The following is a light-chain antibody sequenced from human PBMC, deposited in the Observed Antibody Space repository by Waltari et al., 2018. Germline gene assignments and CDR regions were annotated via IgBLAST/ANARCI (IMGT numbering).Light chain of an antibody. Sequence: QLVVTQSPSASASLGASVKLTCTLSGGHTYYAITWHQQQPQKGPRFLMKVNSDGSHTEGDGIPDRFSGSSSGAERYLTISSLQSEDEADYPCQTWDTGIRVFGGGTKLIVL. V-gene: IGLV4-69*01. CDR1: GGHTYYA. CDR3: QTWDTGIRV. CDR2: VNSDGSH. J-gene: IGLJ3*02.